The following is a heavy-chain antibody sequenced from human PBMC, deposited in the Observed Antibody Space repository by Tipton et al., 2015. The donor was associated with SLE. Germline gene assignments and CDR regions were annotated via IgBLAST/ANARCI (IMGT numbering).Heavy chain of an antibody. Sequence: QVQLVQSGDEVKTPGASVRVSCKPSGYTFVAYSMHWVRQAPGQGLEWIGLIHPSGGGTNYAQKFQGRVTMTRDTSISTAYMELTRLRSDDTAVYYCARDGSTMDWFDPWGQGTLVTVSS. CDR3: ARDGSTMDWFDP. J-gene: IGHJ5*02. CDR1: GYTFVAYS. CDR2: IHPSGGGT. D-gene: IGHD5/OR15-5a*01. V-gene: IGHV1-2*02.